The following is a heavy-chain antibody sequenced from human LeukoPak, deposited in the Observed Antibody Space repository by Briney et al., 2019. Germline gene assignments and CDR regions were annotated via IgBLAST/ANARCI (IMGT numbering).Heavy chain of an antibody. CDR2: IYSSGST. V-gene: IGHV4-59*01. J-gene: IGHJ4*02. CDR1: GDSISSFY. D-gene: IGHD3-3*01. CDR3: ARAGFWSGYFTDN. Sequence: SETLSLTCTVSGDSISSFYWSWIRQPPGKGLEWIGYIYSSGSTNYNPSLKSRVTISVDTSKNQFSLKLSSVTAADTAVYYCARAGFWSGYFTDNWGQGTLVTVSS.